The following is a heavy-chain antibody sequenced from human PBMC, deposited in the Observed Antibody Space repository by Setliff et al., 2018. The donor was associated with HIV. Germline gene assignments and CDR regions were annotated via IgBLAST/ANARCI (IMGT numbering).Heavy chain of an antibody. V-gene: IGHV1-3*01. J-gene: IGHJ4*02. D-gene: IGHD6-19*01. CDR2: INAGDDNT. CDR1: GYTFSTNA. CDR3: ARGSCSGCYLSDY. Sequence: ASVKVSCKVFGYTFSTNAIHWVRQAPGQRLEWMGYINAGDDNTRYSEKFQGRVTITRDTSANTAYMELSSLRSEDTAVYYCARGSCSGCYLSDYWGLGTLVTVSS.